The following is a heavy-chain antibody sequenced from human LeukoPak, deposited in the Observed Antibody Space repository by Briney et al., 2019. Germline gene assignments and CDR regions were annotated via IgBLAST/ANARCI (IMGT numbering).Heavy chain of an antibody. CDR1: GFSVSNNY. CDR3: ARGRIKEMATRHFDY. Sequence: GGSLRLSCEASGFSVSNNYMTWVRQAPGKGLEWVSVIYSGGTTYYGDSVEGRFTISRDNSRNTLNLQMNSLRAEDTAVYYCARGRIKEMATRHFDYWGQGTLVTVSS. CDR2: IYSGGTT. D-gene: IGHD5-24*01. V-gene: IGHV3-66*01. J-gene: IGHJ4*02.